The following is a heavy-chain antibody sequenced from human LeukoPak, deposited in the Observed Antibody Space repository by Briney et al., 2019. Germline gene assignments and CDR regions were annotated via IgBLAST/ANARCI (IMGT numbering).Heavy chain of an antibody. CDR1: GFTFSGFW. J-gene: IGHJ3*01. D-gene: IGHD6-6*01. CDR2: INSDGSEG. Sequence: GGSLRLSCAVSGFTFSGFWMSWSRQAPGKGLEWVASINSDGSEGYYADVVKGRFTISRDNAKNSLYLQINSLRAEDTAVYYCARFQYSRSFSVWGKGKMVTV. V-gene: IGHV3-7*03. CDR3: ARFQYSRSFSV.